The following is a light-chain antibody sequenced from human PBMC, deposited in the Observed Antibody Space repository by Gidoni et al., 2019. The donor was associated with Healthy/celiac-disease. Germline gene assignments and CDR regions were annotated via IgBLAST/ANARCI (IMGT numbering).Light chain of an antibody. J-gene: IGKJ2*01. Sequence: DIQMTQSPSSLSASVGDRVTITCQASQDISNYLNWYQQKPGKAPKLLLYYASNLETGVPSRFSGSGSGTDFSFTIISLQPEDIATYYCQQYDNLPRYTFGQGTKLEIK. CDR1: QDISNY. CDR2: YAS. V-gene: IGKV1-33*01. CDR3: QQYDNLPRYT.